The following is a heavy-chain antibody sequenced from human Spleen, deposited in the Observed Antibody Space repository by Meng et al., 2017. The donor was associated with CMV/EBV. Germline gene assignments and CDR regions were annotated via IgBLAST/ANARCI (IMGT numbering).Heavy chain of an antibody. CDR2: IYYSGST. CDR3: ARDRGAAAGGFDP. Sequence: QLQRRESGPGLVKPSKTLSLPCTVSGGSISSSGYYWGWIRQPPGKGLEWIGSIYYSGSTYYNPSLKSRVTISVDTSKNQFSLKLSSVTAADTAVYYCARDRGAAAGGFDPWGQGTLVTVSS. V-gene: IGHV4-39*07. D-gene: IGHD6-13*01. J-gene: IGHJ5*02. CDR1: GGSISSSGYY.